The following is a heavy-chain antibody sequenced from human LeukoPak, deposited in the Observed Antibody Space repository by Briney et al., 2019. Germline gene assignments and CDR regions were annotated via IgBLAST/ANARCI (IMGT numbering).Heavy chain of an antibody. CDR1: GDSVSTNSGG. Sequence: SQTLSLTCAISGDSVSTNSGGWNWIRQSPSRGLEWLGRTYYSRSNLYNDYAVSGKSRITITPDTSKTQFCLQLNSVTPEDTAVYYCARGWLQSGSDYCAQGTLVTVSS. CDR3: ARGWLQSGSDY. V-gene: IGHV6-1*01. D-gene: IGHD5-24*01. CDR2: TYYSRSNLYN. J-gene: IGHJ4*02.